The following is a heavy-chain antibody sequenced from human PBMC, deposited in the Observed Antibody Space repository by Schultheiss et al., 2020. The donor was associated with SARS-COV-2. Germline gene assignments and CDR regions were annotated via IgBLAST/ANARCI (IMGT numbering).Heavy chain of an antibody. CDR1: GFTFSSYW. Sequence: GGSLRLSCAASGFTFSSYWMSWVRQAPGKGLEWVAVISYDGSNKYYADSVKGRFTISRDNSKNTLYLQMNSLRAEDTAVYYCANLATDSYLSQLAARPTIYYYGMDVWGQGTTVTVSS. CDR2: ISYDGSNK. V-gene: IGHV3-30*18. D-gene: IGHD6-6*01. J-gene: IGHJ6*02. CDR3: ANLATDSYLSQLAARPTIYYYGMDV.